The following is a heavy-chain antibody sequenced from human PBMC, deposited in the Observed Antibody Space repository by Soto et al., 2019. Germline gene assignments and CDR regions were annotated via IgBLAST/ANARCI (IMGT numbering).Heavy chain of an antibody. CDR1: GFTFSSYA. V-gene: IGHV3-23*01. Sequence: EVQLLESGGGLGQPGGSLRLSCAASGFTFSSYAMSWVRQAPGKGLEWVSAISGSGGSTYYADSVKGRFTISRDNSKNTLYLQMNSLRAEDTAVYYCAKGNRYDFWSGAPIDYWGQGTLVTVSS. CDR3: AKGNRYDFWSGAPIDY. CDR2: ISGSGGST. J-gene: IGHJ4*02. D-gene: IGHD3-3*01.